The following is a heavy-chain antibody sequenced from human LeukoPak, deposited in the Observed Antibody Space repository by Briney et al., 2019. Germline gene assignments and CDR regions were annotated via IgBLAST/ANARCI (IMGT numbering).Heavy chain of an antibody. CDR2: ISWNSGSM. CDR3: VRLVGSRSCSGGTCYSDY. J-gene: IGHJ4*02. V-gene: IGHV3-9*01. D-gene: IGHD2-15*01. CDR1: GFTFDGYA. Sequence: PGGSLRLSCAASGFTFDGYAIHWVRQAPGKGLEGVSGISWNSGSMGYADSVKGRFTISRDNAKNSLYLQMNSLRDEDTAVYYCVRLVGSRSCSGGTCYSDYWGQGTLVTVSS.